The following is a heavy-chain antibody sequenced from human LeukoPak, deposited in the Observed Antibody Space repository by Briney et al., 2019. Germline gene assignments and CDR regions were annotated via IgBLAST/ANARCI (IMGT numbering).Heavy chain of an antibody. CDR1: GYTFTSYY. J-gene: IGHJ4*02. Sequence: ASVKVSCKASGYTFTSYYMHWVRQAPGQGLEWMGIINPSGGSTSYAQKFQGRVTMTRDTSTSTVYMELSRLTCDDTAVYYCARSRESCIGGTCPGDYWGQGTRVTVSS. V-gene: IGHV1-46*01. D-gene: IGHD2-15*01. CDR3: ARSRESCIGGTCPGDY. CDR2: INPSGGST.